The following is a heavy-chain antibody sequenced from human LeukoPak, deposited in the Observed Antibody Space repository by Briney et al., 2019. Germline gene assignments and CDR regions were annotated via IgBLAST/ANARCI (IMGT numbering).Heavy chain of an antibody. CDR3: AKGLRGTYDY. J-gene: IGHJ4*02. CDR2: ITDSGDGT. CDR1: GFTFSSYA. V-gene: IGHV3-23*01. D-gene: IGHD3-3*01. Sequence: GGSLRLSCAASGFTFSSYAMTWVRQAPGKGLEWVSSITDSGDGTYFADSVRGRFSISRDNSRNTLYLQLNSLRAEDTAVYYCAKGLRGTYDYWGQGTLVTVSS.